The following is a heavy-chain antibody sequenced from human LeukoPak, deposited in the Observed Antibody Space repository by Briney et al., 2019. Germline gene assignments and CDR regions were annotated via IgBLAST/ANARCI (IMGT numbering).Heavy chain of an antibody. CDR3: ARGRFIVGATGYDY. Sequence: ASVQLSCKASGGTFSSYAISWVRQAPGQGLEWMGGIIPIFGTANYAQKFQGRVTITADETTSTAYMELSSLRSEDAAVYYCARGRFIVGATGYDYWGQGTLVTVSS. D-gene: IGHD1-26*01. V-gene: IGHV1-69*13. CDR2: IIPIFGTA. J-gene: IGHJ4*02. CDR1: GGTFSSYA.